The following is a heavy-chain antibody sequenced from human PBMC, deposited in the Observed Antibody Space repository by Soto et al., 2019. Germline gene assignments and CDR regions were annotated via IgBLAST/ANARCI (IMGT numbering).Heavy chain of an antibody. J-gene: IGHJ4*02. CDR1: GFTFSNYW. V-gene: IGHV3-74*01. Sequence: EMQLVESGGGLVQPGGSLRLSCVASGFTFSNYWMHWVRQDPGMGLVWVSSIRSDGTATQYADSVNGRFTVSRDNTKNTLYLQMTSRRAEDTAVYYCAKDLSWGQCDYWGQGTLVTVSS. CDR2: IRSDGTAT. CDR3: AKDLSWGQCDY. D-gene: IGHD3-16*01.